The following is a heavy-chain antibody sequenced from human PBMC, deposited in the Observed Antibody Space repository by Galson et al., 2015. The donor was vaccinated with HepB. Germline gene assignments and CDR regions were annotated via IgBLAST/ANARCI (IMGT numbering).Heavy chain of an antibody. CDR2: IWYDGSNK. V-gene: IGHV3-33*01. J-gene: IGHJ4*02. D-gene: IGHD4-17*01. CDR3: ARDRGTTVTPLDY. Sequence: SLRLSCAASGFTFSSYGMHWVRQAPGKGLEWVAVIWYDGSNKYYADSVKGRFTISRDNSKNTLYLQMNSLRAEDTAVYYCARDRGTTVTPLDYWGQGTLVTVSS. CDR1: GFTFSSYG.